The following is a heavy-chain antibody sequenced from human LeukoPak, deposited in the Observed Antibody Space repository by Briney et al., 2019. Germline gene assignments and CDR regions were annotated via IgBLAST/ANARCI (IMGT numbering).Heavy chain of an antibody. CDR3: ARSVPYGDYVWAGYYYGMDV. CDR1: GGTFSSYA. CDR2: IIPIFGTA. Sequence: ASVKVSFTASGGTFSSYAISWVRQAPGQGLEWMGGIIPIFGTANYAQKFQGRVTITADESTSTAYMELSSLRSEDTAVYYCARSVPYGDYVWAGYYYGMDVWGQGTTVTVSS. J-gene: IGHJ6*02. V-gene: IGHV1-69*13. D-gene: IGHD4-17*01.